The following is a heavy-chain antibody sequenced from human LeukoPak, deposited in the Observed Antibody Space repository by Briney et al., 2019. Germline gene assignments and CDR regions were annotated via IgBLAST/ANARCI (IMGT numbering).Heavy chain of an antibody. J-gene: IGHJ4*02. CDR3: ARDFGATVVTGPFDY. V-gene: IGHV3-30*04. Sequence: GGSLRLSCAAPGFTFSSYAMHWVRQAPGKGLEWVAVISYDGSNKYYADSVKGRFTISRDNSKNTLYLQMNSLRAEDTAVYYCARDFGATVVTGPFDYWGQGTLVTVSS. D-gene: IGHD4-23*01. CDR1: GFTFSSYA. CDR2: ISYDGSNK.